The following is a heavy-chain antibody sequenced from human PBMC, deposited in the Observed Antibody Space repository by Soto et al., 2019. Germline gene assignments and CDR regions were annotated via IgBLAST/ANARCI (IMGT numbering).Heavy chain of an antibody. V-gene: IGHV3-9*01. J-gene: IGHJ3*02. D-gene: IGHD3-22*01. Sequence: GGSLRLSCAASGFTFDDYAMHWVRQAPGKGLEWVSGISWNSGSIGYADSVKGRFTISRDNAKNSLYLQMNSLRAEDTALYYCAKGSGMIVVVIAFDIWGQGTMVTVSS. CDR3: AKGSGMIVVVIAFDI. CDR2: ISWNSGSI. CDR1: GFTFDDYA.